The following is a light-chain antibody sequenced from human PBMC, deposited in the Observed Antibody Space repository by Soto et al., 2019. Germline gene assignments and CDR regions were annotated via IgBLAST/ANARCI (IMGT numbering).Light chain of an antibody. CDR3: QQYGSSVRT. CDR2: GAT. CDR1: QSVNSGS. J-gene: IGKJ1*01. Sequence: DIALTQSPDTLSLSPGDRAILSCRASQSVNSGSLAWYQQRPGQAPRLLIYGATIRATGIPDKFSGSGSGTDFPLTISRLEPEDFAVYYCQQYGSSVRTFGQGTKVEIK. V-gene: IGKV3-20*01.